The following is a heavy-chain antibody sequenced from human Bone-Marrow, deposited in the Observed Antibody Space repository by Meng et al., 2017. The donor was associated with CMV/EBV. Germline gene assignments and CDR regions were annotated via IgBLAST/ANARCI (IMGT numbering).Heavy chain of an antibody. Sequence: ASVKVSCKASGYTFTNYYMHWVRQAPGQGLEWMGIINPSGGSTSYAQNFQGRVTMTRDTSTSTVYMELSSLRSEDTAVYYCARGGYCSSTSCYSGIRIGLDPWGQGTLVTVSS. CDR2: INPSGGST. CDR3: ARGGYCSSTSCYSGIRIGLDP. V-gene: IGHV1-46*01. D-gene: IGHD2-2*01. CDR1: GYTFTNYY. J-gene: IGHJ5*02.